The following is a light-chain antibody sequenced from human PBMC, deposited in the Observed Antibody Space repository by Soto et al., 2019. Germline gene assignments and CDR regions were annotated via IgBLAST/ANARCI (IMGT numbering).Light chain of an antibody. J-gene: IGKJ3*01. CDR3: QQYYSVPLT. V-gene: IGKV4-1*01. CDR2: WAS. CDR1: QSVLYTSNNRNY. Sequence: DIVMTQSPDSLAVSLGERATINCKSSQSVLYTSNNRNYLAWYQHKPGQPPKLLIFWASTRESGVPVRFSGSGSGTDFTLRISNLQACDVAVYYCQQYYSVPLTFGPGTKVDIK.